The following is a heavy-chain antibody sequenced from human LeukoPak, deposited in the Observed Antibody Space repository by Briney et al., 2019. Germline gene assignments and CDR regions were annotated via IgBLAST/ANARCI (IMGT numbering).Heavy chain of an antibody. D-gene: IGHD2-15*01. V-gene: IGHV3-66*01. J-gene: IGHJ4*02. CDR1: GFNVSTNY. Sequence: PGRSLRLSCAGSGFNVSTNYMSWVRQAPGKGLDWVSVMYGGGSTYYADSVKGRSTISRDNSNNTLYLQMNSLRAEDTAMYYCARDIFDWGQGALVTVSA. CDR3: ARDIFD. CDR2: MYGGGST.